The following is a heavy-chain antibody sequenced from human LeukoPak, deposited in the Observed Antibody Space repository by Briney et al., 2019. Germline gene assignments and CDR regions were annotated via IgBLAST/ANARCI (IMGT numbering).Heavy chain of an antibody. CDR3: ARVRGSYYEVDY. J-gene: IGHJ4*02. CDR2: INAGNGNT. CDR1: GYTLTSYA. D-gene: IGHD1-26*01. V-gene: IGHV1-3*01. Sequence: GASVKLSCKASGYTLTSYAMHWVRQAPGQRLEWMGWINAGNGNTKYSQKFQGRVTITRDTSASTAYMELSSLRSEDTAVYYCARVRGSYYEVDYWGQGTLVTVSS.